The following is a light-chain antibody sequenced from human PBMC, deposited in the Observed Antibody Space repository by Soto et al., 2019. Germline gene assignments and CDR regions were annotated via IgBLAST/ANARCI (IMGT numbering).Light chain of an antibody. Sequence: DIQMPQTHPTLSASVGDRVTITCRASQTISNWLAWYQQKPGKAPTLLIYDASTLERGVPSRFSGTGSGTEFTLSIDSLQPDDFATYYCQQYHTSSITFGQGTRLEIK. V-gene: IGKV1-5*01. CDR3: QQYHTSSIT. J-gene: IGKJ5*01. CDR2: DAS. CDR1: QTISNW.